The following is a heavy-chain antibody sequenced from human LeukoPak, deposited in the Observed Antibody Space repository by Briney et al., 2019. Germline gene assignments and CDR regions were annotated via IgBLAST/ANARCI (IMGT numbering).Heavy chain of an antibody. CDR1: GGSVSSGSYY. CDR3: AREVDDTYYYDSSGYHNWFDP. CDR2: IYYSGST. J-gene: IGHJ5*02. Sequence: SETLSLTCTVSGGSVSSGSYYWSWIRQPPGKGLEWIGYIYYSGSTNYNPSLKSRVTISVDTSKNQFSLKLSSVTAADTAVYYCAREVDDTYYYDSSGYHNWFDPWGQGTLVTVSS. D-gene: IGHD3-22*01. V-gene: IGHV4-61*01.